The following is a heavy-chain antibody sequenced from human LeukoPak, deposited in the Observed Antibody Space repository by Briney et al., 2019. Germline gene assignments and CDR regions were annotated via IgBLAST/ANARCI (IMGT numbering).Heavy chain of an antibody. CDR1: GFTFSNFN. J-gene: IGHJ4*02. CDR3: ARDSSAGSSGF. Sequence: GGSLRLSCAASGFTFSNFNTNWVRQAPGKGLEWISYISGTSATIYYADSVKGRFTISRDNAKNSLYLQMNSLRVEDTAVYYCARDSSAGSSGFRGQGTLVTVSS. D-gene: IGHD6-25*01. V-gene: IGHV3-48*01. CDR2: ISGTSATI.